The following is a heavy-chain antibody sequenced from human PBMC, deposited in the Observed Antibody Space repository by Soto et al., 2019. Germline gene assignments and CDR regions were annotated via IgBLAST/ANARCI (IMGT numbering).Heavy chain of an antibody. J-gene: IGHJ5*02. Sequence: SETLSLTCTVSGGSISSSSYYWGWIRQPPGKGLEWIGSIYYSGSTYYNPSLKSRVTISVDTSKNQFSLKLSSVTAADTAVYYCARRGYSRTYNWFDPWGQGTLVTVSS. D-gene: IGHD5-18*01. CDR3: ARRGYSRTYNWFDP. CDR2: IYYSGST. V-gene: IGHV4-39*01. CDR1: GGSISSSSYY.